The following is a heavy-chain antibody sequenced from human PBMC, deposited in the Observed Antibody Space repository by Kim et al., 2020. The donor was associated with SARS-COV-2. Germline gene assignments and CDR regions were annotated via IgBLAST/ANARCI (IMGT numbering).Heavy chain of an antibody. CDR2: IRNTGTTI. CDR1: GFSFSDYY. CDR3: ARDRGGFD. Sequence: GGSLRLSCAASGFSFSDYYMNWIRQAPGKGLEWLAYIRNTGTTIYYADSVRGRFTISRDNAKKSVYLQMKSLRVDDTAFYYCARDRGGFDWGQGTLVTVSS. D-gene: IGHD3-10*01. V-gene: IGHV3-11*01. J-gene: IGHJ4*02.